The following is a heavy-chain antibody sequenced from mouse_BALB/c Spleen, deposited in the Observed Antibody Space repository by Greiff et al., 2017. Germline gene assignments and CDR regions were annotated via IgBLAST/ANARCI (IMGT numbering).Heavy chain of an antibody. Sequence: QVQLKQPGAELVKPGASVKLSCKASGYTFTSYYMYWVKQRPGQGLEWIGGINPSNGGTNFNEKFKSKATLTVDKSSSTAYMQLSSLTSEDSAVYYCTRYHYGYYAMDYWGQGTSVTVSS. CDR1: GYTFTSYY. CDR3: TRYHYGYYAMDY. J-gene: IGHJ4*01. D-gene: IGHD1-2*01. V-gene: IGHV1S81*02. CDR2: INPSNGGT.